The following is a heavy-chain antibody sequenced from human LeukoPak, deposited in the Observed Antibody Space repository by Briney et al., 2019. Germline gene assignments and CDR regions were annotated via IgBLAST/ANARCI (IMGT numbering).Heavy chain of an antibody. CDR2: IGSSGSTI. CDR3: ARAISYYGSGSYYPVFDY. CDR1: GFTFSSYE. V-gene: IGHV3-48*03. J-gene: IGHJ4*02. Sequence: GGSLRLSCAASGFTFSSYEMDWVRQAPGKGLEWVSYIGSSGSTIYYADSVKGRFTISRDNAKNSLYLQMNSLRAEDTAVYYCARAISYYGSGSYYPVFDYWGQGTLVTVSS. D-gene: IGHD3-10*01.